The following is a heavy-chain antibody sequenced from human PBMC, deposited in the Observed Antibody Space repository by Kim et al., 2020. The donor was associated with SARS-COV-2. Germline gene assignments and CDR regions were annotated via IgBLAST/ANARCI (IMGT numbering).Heavy chain of an antibody. CDR1: GGSISSSSYY. CDR3: ARQRRVTMVRGETIDY. J-gene: IGHJ4*02. CDR2: IYYSGST. Sequence: SETLSLTCTVSGGSISSSSYYWGWIRQPPGKGLEWIGSIYYSGSTYYNPSLKSRVTISVDTSKNQFSLKLSSVTAADTAVYYCARQRRVTMVRGETIDYWGQGTLVTVSS. D-gene: IGHD3-10*01. V-gene: IGHV4-39*01.